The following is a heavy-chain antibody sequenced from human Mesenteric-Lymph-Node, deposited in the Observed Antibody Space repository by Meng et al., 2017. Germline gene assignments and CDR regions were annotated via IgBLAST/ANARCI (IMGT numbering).Heavy chain of an antibody. CDR1: GYTFTGYY. CDR3: AREEGPSSSWYVDY. J-gene: IGHJ4*02. CDR2: INPNSGGT. Sequence: QVQLVQSGAEVKKPGASVKVSLKASGYTFTGYYMHWVRQAPGQGLEWMGRINPNSGGTNYAQKFQGRVTMTRDTSISTAYMELSRLRSDDTAVYYCAREEGPSSSWYVDYWGQGTLVTVSS. V-gene: IGHV1-2*06. D-gene: IGHD6-13*01.